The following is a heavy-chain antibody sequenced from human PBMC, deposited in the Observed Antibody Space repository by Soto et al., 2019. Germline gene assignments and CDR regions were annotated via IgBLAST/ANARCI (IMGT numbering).Heavy chain of an antibody. D-gene: IGHD3-16*01. CDR1: GFTFSSYG. CDR2: ISYDGSNK. CDR3: AKDGAVNAFDI. V-gene: IGHV3-30*18. Sequence: GGSLRLSCAASGFTFSSYGMHWVRQAPGKGLEWVAVISYDGSNKYYADSVKGRFTISRDNSKNTLYLQMNSLRAEDTAVYYCAKDGAVNAFDIWGQGTMVTVSS. J-gene: IGHJ3*02.